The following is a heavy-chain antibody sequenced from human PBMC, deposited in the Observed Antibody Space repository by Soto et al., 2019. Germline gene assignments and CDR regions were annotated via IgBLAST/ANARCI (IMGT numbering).Heavy chain of an antibody. V-gene: IGHV1-18*04. CDR3: TRDRKVRDYSSPYDDDYGMDV. CDR2: ISAYNGNT. Sequence: QVQLVQSGAEVKKPGASVKVSCKASGYTFTSYGISWVRQAPGNGLEWMGWISAYNGNTNYAQKLQRRVNMTIDTSTRTAYLELRILRSDDTAVYYCTRDRKVRDYSSPYDDDYGMDVWGQGTTVTVSS. J-gene: IGHJ6*02. CDR1: GYTFTSYG. D-gene: IGHD4-4*01.